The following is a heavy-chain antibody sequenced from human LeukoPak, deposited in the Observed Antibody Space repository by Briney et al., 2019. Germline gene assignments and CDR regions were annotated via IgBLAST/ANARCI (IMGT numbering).Heavy chain of an antibody. V-gene: IGHV3-48*03. CDR2: ISSSGSTI. D-gene: IGHD6-19*01. J-gene: IGHJ4*02. CDR1: GFTFSSYE. CDR3: ASPLHRIPVSGSEAYFDS. Sequence: GGSLSLSCAASGFTFSSYEMNWVRQAPGKGLEWVSYISSSGSTIYYADSVKGRFTISRDNAKNSLYLQMNSLRAEDTAVYYCASPLHRIPVSGSEAYFDSWGLGTLVTVSS.